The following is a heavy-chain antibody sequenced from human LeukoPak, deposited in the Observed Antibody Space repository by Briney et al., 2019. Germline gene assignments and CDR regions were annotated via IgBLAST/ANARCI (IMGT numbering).Heavy chain of an antibody. CDR2: IYYSGST. Sequence: PSETLFLTCTVSGGSISSYYWSWIRQPPGKGLEWIGYIYYSGSTNYNPSLKSRVTISVDTSKNQFSLKLSSVTAADTAVYYCARDSHYGGNSGDYYYYGMDVWGQGTTVTVSS. CDR1: GGSISSYY. J-gene: IGHJ6*02. V-gene: IGHV4-59*01. D-gene: IGHD4-23*01. CDR3: ARDSHYGGNSGDYYYYGMDV.